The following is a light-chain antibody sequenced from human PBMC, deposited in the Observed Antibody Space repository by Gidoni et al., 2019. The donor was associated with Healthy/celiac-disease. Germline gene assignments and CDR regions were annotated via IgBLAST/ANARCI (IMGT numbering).Light chain of an antibody. J-gene: IGKJ2*01. CDR1: QSISSW. CDR3: QQYNSYSST. V-gene: IGKV1-5*03. Sequence: DIQMTQTPSTLSASVGDRVTITCRASQSISSWLAWYQQKPGKAPKLLIYKASSLESGAPSRFSGSGSGTEFTLTIRSLQPDDFATYYCQQYNSYSSTFGQXTKLEIK. CDR2: KAS.